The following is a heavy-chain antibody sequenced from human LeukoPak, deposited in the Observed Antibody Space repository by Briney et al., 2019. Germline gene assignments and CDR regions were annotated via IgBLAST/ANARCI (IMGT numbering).Heavy chain of an antibody. CDR3: AGHEYSSSSPFDY. D-gene: IGHD6-6*01. J-gene: IGHJ4*02. Sequence: SVKVSCKASGGTFSSYAISWVRQAPGQGLEWMGGIIPISGTANYAQKFQGRVTITADKSTSTAYMELSSLRSEDTAVYYCAGHEYSSSSPFDYWGQGTLVTVSS. CDR1: GGTFSSYA. CDR2: IIPISGTA. V-gene: IGHV1-69*06.